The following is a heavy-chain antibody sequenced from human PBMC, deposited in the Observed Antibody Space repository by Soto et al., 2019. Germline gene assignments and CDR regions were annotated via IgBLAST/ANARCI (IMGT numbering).Heavy chain of an antibody. CDR1: GYSFTSYR. CDR2: IDPSDSYT. CDR3: ARHRTYCSSTSCYGNYYGMDV. Sequence: GESLKISCKGSGYSFTSYRISWVRQMPGKGLEWMGRIDPSDSYTNYSPSFQGHVTISADKSISTAYLQWSSLKASDTAMYYCARHRTYCSSTSCYGNYYGMDVWGQGTTVTVSS. J-gene: IGHJ6*02. V-gene: IGHV5-10-1*01. D-gene: IGHD2-2*01.